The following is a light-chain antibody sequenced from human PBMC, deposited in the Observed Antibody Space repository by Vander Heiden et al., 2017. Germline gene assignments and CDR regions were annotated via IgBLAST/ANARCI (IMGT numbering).Light chain of an antibody. V-gene: IGLV1-36*01. J-gene: IGLJ2*01. CDR1: SSNIGNNA. Sequence: QSVLTQPPSVSEAPRQRVTISCSGSSSNIGNNAVHWYQQLPGKAPKLLIYYDDLRPSGVSDRFSGSKSGTSASLAISGLQAEEEADYYCAAGDDSLNGVVFGGGTKLTVL. CDR2: YDD. CDR3: AAGDDSLNGVV.